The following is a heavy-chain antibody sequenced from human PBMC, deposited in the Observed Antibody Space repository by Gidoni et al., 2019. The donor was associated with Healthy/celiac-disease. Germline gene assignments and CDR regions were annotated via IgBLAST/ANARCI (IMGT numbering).Heavy chain of an antibody. Sequence: QVQLQQWGAGLLKPSETLSLTCAVYGGSFSVYYWRWIRQPPGKGLEWIGEINHRGITNYNPSRKSRVTISVDTSKNQFSLKLSSVTAADTAVYYCARAGETAPPNYYDSSGTDAFDIWGQGTMVTVSS. CDR2: INHRGIT. V-gene: IGHV4-34*01. J-gene: IGHJ3*02. CDR1: GGSFSVYY. CDR3: ARAGETAPPNYYDSSGTDAFDI. D-gene: IGHD3-22*01.